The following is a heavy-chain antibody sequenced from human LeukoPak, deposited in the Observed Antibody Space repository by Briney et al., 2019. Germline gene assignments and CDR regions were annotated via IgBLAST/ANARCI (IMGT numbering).Heavy chain of an antibody. CDR1: GGSISSGDYY. D-gene: IGHD3-16*02. CDR2: IYYSGST. V-gene: IGHV4-30-4*08. J-gene: IGHJ3*02. Sequence: SQTPSLTCTVSGGSISSGDYYWSWIRQPPGKGLEWIGYIYYSGSTYYNPSLKSRVTISVDTSKNQFSLKLSSVTAADTAVYYCARDAYDYVWGSCRFDIWGQGTMVTVSS. CDR3: ARDAYDYVWGSCRFDI.